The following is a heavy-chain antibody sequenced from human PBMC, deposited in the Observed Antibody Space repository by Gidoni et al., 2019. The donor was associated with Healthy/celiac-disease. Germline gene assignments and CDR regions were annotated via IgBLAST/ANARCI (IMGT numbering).Heavy chain of an antibody. V-gene: IGHV3-13*01. CDR2: MGTAGDT. D-gene: IGHD1-26*01. CDR1: GFTSSSYD. J-gene: IGHJ4*02. Sequence: EVQLVESGGGLVQRGGSRRLSCAASGFTSSSYDMHWVRQATGKGLEWVSAMGTAGDTYYPGSVQARFLLSRENAKNSLYLQMNSLRAGDTAVYYCARATKGSGSYLPDYWGQGTLVTVSS. CDR3: ARATKGSGSYLPDY.